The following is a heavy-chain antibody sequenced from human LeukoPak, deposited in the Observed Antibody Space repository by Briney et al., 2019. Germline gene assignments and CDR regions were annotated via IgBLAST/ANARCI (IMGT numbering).Heavy chain of an antibody. CDR1: GFTFSRDE. V-gene: IGHV3-48*03. J-gene: IGHJ4*02. Sequence: PGGSLRLSCATSGFTFSRDEMNWVRQAPGKGLEWVSYISGSGSKIYYADSVKGRFTISRDNAKNSLYLQMNSLRAEDTAVYYCARDYGGSSPFDYWGQGTLVTVSS. CDR2: ISGSGSKI. CDR3: ARDYGGSSPFDY. D-gene: IGHD4-23*01.